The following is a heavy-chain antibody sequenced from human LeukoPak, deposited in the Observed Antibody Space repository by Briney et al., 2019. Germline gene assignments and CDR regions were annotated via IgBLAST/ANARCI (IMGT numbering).Heavy chain of an antibody. CDR3: ARSPLSGGWSYYFDY. Sequence: SETLSLTCTVSGGSLSTYHWNWIRQSPEKGLEWIGYIYYVGSSNYNPSLESRVILSIDRTKTQFSLKLASVTAADTAVYYCARSPLSGGWSYYFDYWGQGILVTVSS. CDR1: GGSLSTYH. D-gene: IGHD6-13*01. CDR2: IYYVGSS. J-gene: IGHJ4*02. V-gene: IGHV4-59*01.